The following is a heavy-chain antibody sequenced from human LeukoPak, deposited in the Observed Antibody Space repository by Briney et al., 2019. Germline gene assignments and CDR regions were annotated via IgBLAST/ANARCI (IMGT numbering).Heavy chain of an antibody. J-gene: IGHJ5*02. D-gene: IGHD3-10*01. V-gene: IGHV3-23*01. Sequence: PGGSLRLSCAASGFTVSSNYMSWVRQAPGKGLEWVSAISGGGGSTYYADSVKGRFTISRDNSKNTLYLQMNSLRAEDTAVYYCARGGRYYGSGISGFDPWGQGTLVTVSS. CDR1: GFTVSSNY. CDR3: ARGGRYYGSGISGFDP. CDR2: ISGGGGST.